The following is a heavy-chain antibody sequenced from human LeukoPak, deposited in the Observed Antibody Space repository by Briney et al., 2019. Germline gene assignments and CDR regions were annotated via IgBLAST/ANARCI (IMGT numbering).Heavy chain of an antibody. CDR3: ATPRRGYSGYDPFDY. V-gene: IGHV4-39*02. D-gene: IGHD5-12*01. CDR2: FYYTGST. Sequence: SETLSLTCSVSGASISRNTYYWAWVRQSPGKGLEWFGTFYYTGSTYYNPSLKSRITISVDTSKNHFSLKLSSVTAADTAVYYCATPRRGYSGYDPFDYWGQGTLVTVSS. J-gene: IGHJ4*02. CDR1: GASISRNTYY.